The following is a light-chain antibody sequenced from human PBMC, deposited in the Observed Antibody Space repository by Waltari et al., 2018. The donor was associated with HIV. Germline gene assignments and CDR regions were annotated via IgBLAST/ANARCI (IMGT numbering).Light chain of an antibody. Sequence: EVVLTQSPATLSLSPGERATLPCRASESVSRDLAWIQQRPGPDPRLLIYDASNRATGVPARFTGSGSGTDFTLTISSLQPEDFAFYFCQQRSNWPPLTFGGGTK. J-gene: IGKJ4*01. CDR2: DAS. CDR1: ESVSRD. CDR3: QQRSNWPPLT. V-gene: IGKV3-11*01.